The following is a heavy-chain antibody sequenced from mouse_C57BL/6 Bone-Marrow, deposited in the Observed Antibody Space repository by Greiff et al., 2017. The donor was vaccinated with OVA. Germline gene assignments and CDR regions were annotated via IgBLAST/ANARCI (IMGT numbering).Heavy chain of an antibody. CDR1: GYSITSGYY. D-gene: IGHD2-4*01. CDR3: ARDGDYDGRPAY. J-gene: IGHJ3*01. CDR2: ISYDGSN. V-gene: IGHV3-6*01. Sequence: ESGPGLVKPSQSLSLTCSVTGYSITSGYYWNWIRQFPGNKLEWMGYISYDGSNNYNPSLKNRISITRDTSKNQFFLKLNSVTTEDTATYYCARDGDYDGRPAYWGQGTLVTVSA.